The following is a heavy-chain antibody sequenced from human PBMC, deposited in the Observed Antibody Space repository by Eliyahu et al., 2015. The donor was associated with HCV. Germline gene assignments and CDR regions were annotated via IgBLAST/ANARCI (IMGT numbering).Heavy chain of an antibody. CDR1: GFTFSSYA. V-gene: IGHV3-23*01. Sequence: EVQLLESGGGLVQPGGSLRLSCAASGFTFSSYAMSWVRQAPGKGLEWVSAISGSGGSTYYADSVKGRFTISRDNSKNTLYLQMNSLRAEDTAVYYCAKDLRYYYDRVDAFDIWGQGTMVTVSS. CDR3: AKDLRYYYDRVDAFDI. CDR2: ISGSGGST. J-gene: IGHJ3*02. D-gene: IGHD3-22*01.